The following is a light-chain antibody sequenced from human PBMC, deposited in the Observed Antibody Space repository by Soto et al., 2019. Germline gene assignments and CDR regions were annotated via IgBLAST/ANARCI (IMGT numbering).Light chain of an antibody. CDR2: GNS. Sequence: QSVLTQPPSVSGAPGQRVTISCTGSSSNIGAGYDVHWYQLLPGTAPKLLIYGNSHRPSGVPDRFSGSKSGTSASLAITGLQAEDEADYYGQSYDSSLSTSVFGGGTQLTVL. J-gene: IGLJ2*01. CDR3: QSYDSSLSTSV. CDR1: SSNIGAGYD. V-gene: IGLV1-40*01.